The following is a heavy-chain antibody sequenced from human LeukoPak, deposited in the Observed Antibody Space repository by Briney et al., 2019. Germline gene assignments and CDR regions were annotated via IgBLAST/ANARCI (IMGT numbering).Heavy chain of an antibody. J-gene: IGHJ6*02. Sequence: SVKVSCKASGGTFSSYTISWVRRAPGQGREWMGGIIPIFGTANYAQKFQGRVTITADESTSTAYMELSSMTSEDTAVYYCVTTVTTSYNYGMDVWGQGTTVTVSS. CDR1: GGTFSSYT. D-gene: IGHD4-17*01. V-gene: IGHV1-69*13. CDR2: IIPIFGTA. CDR3: VTTVTTSYNYGMDV.